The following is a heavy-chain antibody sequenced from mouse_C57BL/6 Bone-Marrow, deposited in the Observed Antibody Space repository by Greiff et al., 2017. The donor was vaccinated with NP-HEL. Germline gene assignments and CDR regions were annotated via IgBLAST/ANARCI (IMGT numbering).Heavy chain of an antibody. J-gene: IGHJ4*01. CDR3: ARSYYSNYVYAMDY. V-gene: IGHV1-72*01. D-gene: IGHD2-5*01. CDR2: IDPNSGGT. CDR1: GYTFTSYW. Sequence: QVQLKQPGAELVKPGASVKLSCKASGYTFTSYWMHWVKQRPGRGLEWIGRIDPNSGGTKYNEKFKSKATLTVDKPSSTAYMQLSSLTSEDSAVYYCARSYYSNYVYAMDYWGQGTSVTVSS.